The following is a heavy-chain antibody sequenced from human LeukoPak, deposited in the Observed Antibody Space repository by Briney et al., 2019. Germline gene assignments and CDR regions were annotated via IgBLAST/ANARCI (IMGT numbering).Heavy chain of an antibody. CDR1: GFTFSSYG. Sequence: GGSLRLSCAASGFTFSSYGMHWVRQAPGKGLEWVAVIRYDGSNKYYADSVKGRFTISRDNSKNTLYLQMNSLRAEDTAVYYCARGRNGDYGTVTDYWGQGTLVTVSS. V-gene: IGHV3-33*01. CDR2: IRYDGSNK. D-gene: IGHD4-17*01. CDR3: ARGRNGDYGTVTDY. J-gene: IGHJ4*02.